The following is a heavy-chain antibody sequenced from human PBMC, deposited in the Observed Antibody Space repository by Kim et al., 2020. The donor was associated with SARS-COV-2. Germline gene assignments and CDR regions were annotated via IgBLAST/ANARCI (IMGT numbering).Heavy chain of an antibody. V-gene: IGHV4-39*01. Sequence: PSPKSRVTLSVDTSKSQFTLKLSSVTAADTAVYYCARHSRRGGSSYGMDVWGQGTTVTVSS. CDR3: ARHSRRGGSSYGMDV. J-gene: IGHJ6*02. D-gene: IGHD6-6*01.